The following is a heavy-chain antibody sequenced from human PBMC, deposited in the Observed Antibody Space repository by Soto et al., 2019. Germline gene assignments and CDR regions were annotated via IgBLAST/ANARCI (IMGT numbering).Heavy chain of an antibody. CDR2: IKSKTDGGTT. V-gene: IGHV3-15*07. CDR3: TTDYRTYGSGRGTPRKDPNIDY. Sequence: PGGSLRLSCAASGFTFSNAWMNWVRQAPGKGLEWVGRIKSKTDGGTTDYAAPVKGRFTISRDDSKNTLYLQMNSLKTEDTAVYYCTTDYRTYGSGRGTPRKDPNIDYWGQGTLVTVSS. D-gene: IGHD3-10*01. J-gene: IGHJ4*02. CDR1: GFTFSNAW.